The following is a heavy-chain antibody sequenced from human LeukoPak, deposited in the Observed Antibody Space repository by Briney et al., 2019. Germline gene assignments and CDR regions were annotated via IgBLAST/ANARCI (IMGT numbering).Heavy chain of an antibody. CDR2: IYYIGIT. Sequence: SETLSLTCTVSGGSFNAYYWSWIRQPPGKGLEWIGYIYYIGITNYNPSLKNRVIISVDTSKNQFSLQLSSVTAADTAVYYCARTGSGNYYRPFDFWGQGTLVTVSS. CDR3: ARTGSGNYYRPFDF. V-gene: IGHV4-59*01. CDR1: GGSFNAYY. D-gene: IGHD3-10*01. J-gene: IGHJ4*02.